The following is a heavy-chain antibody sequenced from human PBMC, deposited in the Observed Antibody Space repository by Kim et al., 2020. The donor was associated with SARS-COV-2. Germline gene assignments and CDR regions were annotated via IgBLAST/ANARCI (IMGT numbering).Heavy chain of an antibody. Sequence: GGSLRLSCAASGFTVRSNSMSWVRQAPGKGLEWVSVIYSGGDTYYADSVKGKFTVSRDNSKNTLYLQMNSLGAEDTAVYYCAREGYSSGWSYYFDCWGQGTLVSVSS. D-gene: IGHD6-19*01. CDR3: AREGYSSGWSYYFDC. V-gene: IGHV3-66*01. J-gene: IGHJ4*02. CDR2: IYSGGDT. CDR1: GFTVRSNS.